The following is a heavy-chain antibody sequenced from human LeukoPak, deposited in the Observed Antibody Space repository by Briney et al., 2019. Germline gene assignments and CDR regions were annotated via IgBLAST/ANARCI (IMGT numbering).Heavy chain of an antibody. V-gene: IGHV4-34*01. CDR3: ARHGGSSSWYYFDY. D-gene: IGHD6-13*01. Sequence: PSETLSLTCAVYGGSFSGYYWSWIRQPPGKGLEWIGEINHSGSTNYNPSLKSRVTISVDTSKNQFSLKLSSVTAADTAVYYCARHGGSSSWYYFDYWGQGTPVTVSS. CDR2: INHSGST. J-gene: IGHJ4*02. CDR1: GGSFSGYY.